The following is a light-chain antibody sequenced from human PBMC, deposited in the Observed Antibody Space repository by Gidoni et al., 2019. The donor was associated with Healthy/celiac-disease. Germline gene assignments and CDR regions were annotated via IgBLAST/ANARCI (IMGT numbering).Light chain of an antibody. Sequence: SVLTPPPSASGPPGQRVTISCSGSSSNIGSNYVYWYQQLPGTAPKLLIYSNNQRPSGVPDRFSGSKSGTSASLAISGLRSEDEADYYCAAWDDSLSGWVFGGGTKLTVL. CDR2: SNN. J-gene: IGLJ3*02. V-gene: IGLV1-47*02. CDR3: AAWDDSLSGWV. CDR1: SSNIGSNY.